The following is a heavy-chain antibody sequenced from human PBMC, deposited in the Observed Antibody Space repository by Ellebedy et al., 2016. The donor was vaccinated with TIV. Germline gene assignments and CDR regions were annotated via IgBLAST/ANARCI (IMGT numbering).Heavy chain of an antibody. CDR2: IKNDGSER. CDR3: ARPGKPYAIDY. Sequence: PGGSLRLSCAASGFTFGNYWMSWVRQAPGKGLEWVANIKNDGSERYYVDSAEGRFTISRDNAKNSLYLQMSSLRAEDTAVYYCARPGKPYAIDYWGQGILVTVSS. J-gene: IGHJ4*02. V-gene: IGHV3-7*03. CDR1: GFTFGNYW. D-gene: IGHD2-8*01.